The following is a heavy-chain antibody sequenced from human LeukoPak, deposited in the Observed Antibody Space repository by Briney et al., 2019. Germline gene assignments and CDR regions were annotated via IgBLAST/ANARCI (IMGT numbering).Heavy chain of an antibody. V-gene: IGHV1-46*01. J-gene: IGHJ4*02. CDR1: GYTFTSNY. CDR2: IYPRDGST. Sequence: ASVKVSCKASGYTFTSNYIHWMRQAPGQGLEWMGMIYPRDGSTSYAQKFQGRVTVTRGTSTSTVHMELSGLRSEDTAVYYCARDQEGFDYWGQGTLVTVSS. CDR3: ARDQEGFDY.